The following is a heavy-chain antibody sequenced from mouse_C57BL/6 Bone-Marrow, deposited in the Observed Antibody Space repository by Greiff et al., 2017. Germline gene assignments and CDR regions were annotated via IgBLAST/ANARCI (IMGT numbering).Heavy chain of an antibody. CDR1: GYTFTDYE. D-gene: IGHD2-2*01. CDR2: IDPETGGT. Sequence: VQLQQSGAELVRPGASVTLSCKASGYTFTDYEMHWVKQTPVPGLEWIGAIDPETGGTAYNQKFKGKAILTADKSSSTAYMELRSLTSEDSAVYYCTRANLLWLRNYFDYWGQGTTLTVSA. J-gene: IGHJ2*01. CDR3: TRANLLWLRNYFDY. V-gene: IGHV1-15*01.